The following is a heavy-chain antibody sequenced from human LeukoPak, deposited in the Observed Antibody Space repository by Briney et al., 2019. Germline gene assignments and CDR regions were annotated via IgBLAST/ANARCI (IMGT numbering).Heavy chain of an antibody. CDR1: GGSSSSYY. J-gene: IGHJ5*02. CDR2: IYYSGST. Sequence: SETLSLTCTVSGGSSSSYYWSWIRQPPGKGLEWIGYIYYSGSTNYSPSLKSRVTISVDTSKNQFSLKLSSVTAADTAVYYCARASVGATTWFDPWGQGTLVTVSS. CDR3: ARASVGATTWFDP. D-gene: IGHD1-26*01. V-gene: IGHV4-59*01.